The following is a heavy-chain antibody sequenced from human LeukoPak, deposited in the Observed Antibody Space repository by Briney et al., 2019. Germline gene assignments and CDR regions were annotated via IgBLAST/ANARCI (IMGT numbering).Heavy chain of an antibody. CDR3: AKAPRGSLHFDY. V-gene: IGHV3-23*01. Sequence: GGSLRLSCAASGFTFSSYAMSWVRQAPGKGLEWVSAISGSGGSTYYADSVKGRFTISRDNSKNTLYLQMNRLRAEDTAVYYCAKAPRGSLHFDYWGPGTLVTVSS. CDR2: ISGSGGST. D-gene: IGHD1-26*01. J-gene: IGHJ4*02. CDR1: GFTFSSYA.